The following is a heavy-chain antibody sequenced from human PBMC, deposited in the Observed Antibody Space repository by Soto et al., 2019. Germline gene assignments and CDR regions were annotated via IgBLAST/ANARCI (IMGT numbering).Heavy chain of an antibody. CDR2: INSDGSST. CDR3: ARDGYYDFWSGPTGCNWFDP. V-gene: IGHV3-74*01. J-gene: IGHJ5*02. D-gene: IGHD3-3*01. Sequence: GGSLRVSCAASGFTFSSYWMHWGRQAPWKGLVWVSRINSDGSSTNYADSVKGRFTISRDNAKRTVYLQMNGLRAEDTAMYFCARDGYYDFWSGPTGCNWFDPWGQGTLVTVST. CDR1: GFTFSSYW.